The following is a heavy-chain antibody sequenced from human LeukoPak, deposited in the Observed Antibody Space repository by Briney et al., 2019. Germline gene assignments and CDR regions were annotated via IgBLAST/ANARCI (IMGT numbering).Heavy chain of an antibody. CDR3: ARDVPSGTTGTTYFQH. CDR2: IIPILGIA. J-gene: IGHJ1*01. Sequence: WASVKVSCKASGGTFSSYTISWVRQAPGQGLEWMGRIIPILGIANYAQKFQGRVTITADKSTSTAYMELSSLRSEDTAVYYWARDVPSGTTGTTYFQHWGQGTLVTVSS. V-gene: IGHV1-69*04. D-gene: IGHD1-1*01. CDR1: GGTFSSYT.